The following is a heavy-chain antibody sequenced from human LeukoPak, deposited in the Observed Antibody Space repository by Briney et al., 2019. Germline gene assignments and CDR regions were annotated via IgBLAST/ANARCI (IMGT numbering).Heavy chain of an antibody. D-gene: IGHD4-17*01. V-gene: IGHV6-1*01. CDR3: ARDPILTTVTDYGMDV. J-gene: IGHJ6*02. Sequence: SQTLSLTCAISGDSVSSNSAAWNWIRQSPSRGLEWLGRTYYRSKWYNDYAVSVKSRITINPDTSKNQFSLQLNSVTPEDTAVYYCARDPILTTVTDYGMDVWGQGTTVTVSS. CDR2: TYYRSKWYN. CDR1: GDSVSSNSAA.